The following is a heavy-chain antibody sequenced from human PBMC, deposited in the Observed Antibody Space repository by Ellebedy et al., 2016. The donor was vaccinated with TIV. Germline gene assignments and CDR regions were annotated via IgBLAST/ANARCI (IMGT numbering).Heavy chain of an antibody. V-gene: IGHV1-46*01. Sequence: ASVKVSCXASGYTFTSYYMHWVRQAPGQGLEWMGIINPSGGSTSYAQKFQGRVTMTRDTSTSTVYMELSSLRSEDTAVYYCARGGRLLRYFDWDYWYFDLWGRGTLVTVSS. CDR2: INPSGGST. J-gene: IGHJ2*01. CDR1: GYTFTSYY. D-gene: IGHD3-9*01. CDR3: ARGGRLLRYFDWDYWYFDL.